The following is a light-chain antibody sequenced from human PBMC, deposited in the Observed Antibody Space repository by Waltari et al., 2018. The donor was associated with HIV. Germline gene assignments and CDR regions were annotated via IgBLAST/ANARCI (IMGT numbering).Light chain of an antibody. CDR1: RNGVYSSDNRTY. J-gene: IGKJ4*01. V-gene: IGKV4-1*01. CDR3: QQYYSVPPT. CDR2: WAS. Sequence: DIVMTPSPDSLAVSLGERATINSTSSRNGVYSSDNRTYLAWYLQRPGHSPRVLIFWASTRAYGVPDRFSGSGSGTDFSLTLSSLQADDVGIYYCQQYYSVPPTFGGGTKVEI.